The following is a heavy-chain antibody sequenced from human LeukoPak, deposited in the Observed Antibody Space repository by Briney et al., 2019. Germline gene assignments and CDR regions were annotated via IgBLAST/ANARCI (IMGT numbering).Heavy chain of an antibody. CDR2: IYYSGST. Sequence: SGTLSLTCAVSGGSISSSNWWSWVRQPPGKGLEWIGYIYYSGSTNYNPSLKSRVTISVDTSKNQFSLKLSSVTAADTAVYYCARDSLGIFDYWGQGTLVTVSS. CDR3: ARDSLGIFDY. CDR1: GGSISSSNW. D-gene: IGHD1-14*01. V-gene: IGHV4-4*02. J-gene: IGHJ4*02.